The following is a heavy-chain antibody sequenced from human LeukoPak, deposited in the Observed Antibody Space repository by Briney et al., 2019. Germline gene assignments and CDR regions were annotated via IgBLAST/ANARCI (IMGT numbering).Heavy chain of an antibody. D-gene: IGHD5-12*01. V-gene: IGHV3-48*03. CDR2: ISSDGSAI. J-gene: IGHJ4*02. Sequence: GGSLRLSCVASGFTFRSYEMNWVRQAPGKGLEWLSYISSDGSAIYYADSVKGRFTISGDNAKNSLFLQMNSLRAEDTSIYYCAREVAYTGYDFGLDYWGQGTLVTVSS. CDR3: AREVAYTGYDFGLDY. CDR1: GFTFRSYE.